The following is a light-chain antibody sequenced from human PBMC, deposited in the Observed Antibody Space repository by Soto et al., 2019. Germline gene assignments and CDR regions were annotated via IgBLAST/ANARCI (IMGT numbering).Light chain of an antibody. V-gene: IGKV3-15*01. Sequence: EIVMTQSPATLSVSPGERATLSCRASQSVSSNLAWYQKKPGQAPRLLIYGSSTRATAIPARFSGSRSGTEFTLTISRLQSEDFADYYCQQYNNWPKTFGQGTKLEIK. CDR2: GSS. CDR3: QQYNNWPKT. CDR1: QSVSSN. J-gene: IGKJ2*01.